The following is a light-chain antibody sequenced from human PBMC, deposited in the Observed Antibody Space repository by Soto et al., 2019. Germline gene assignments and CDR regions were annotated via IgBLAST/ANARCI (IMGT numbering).Light chain of an antibody. Sequence: EIVLTQAPATLCLSPGERATVSCRASQSVSSYLAWYQQKPGQAPRLLIYDASNRATGIPARFSGSGSGTDFTLTISSLEPEDFAVYYCQQRSNWPPFTFGQGTRLEIK. CDR3: QQRSNWPPFT. V-gene: IGKV3-11*01. CDR1: QSVSSY. CDR2: DAS. J-gene: IGKJ5*01.